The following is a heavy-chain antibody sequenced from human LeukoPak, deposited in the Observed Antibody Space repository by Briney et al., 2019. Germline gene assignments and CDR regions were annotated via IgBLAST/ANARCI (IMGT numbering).Heavy chain of an antibody. D-gene: IGHD1-26*01. CDR3: ARQDGSYSNWFDP. CDR1: GGSISSYY. CDR2: IYYSGST. V-gene: IGHV4-39*01. Sequence: PSETLSLTCTVSGGSISSYYWGWLRQPPGKGLEWIGSIYYSGSTYYNPSLKSRVTISVDTSKNQFSLKLSSVTAADTAVYYCARQDGSYSNWFDPWGQGTLVTVSS. J-gene: IGHJ5*02.